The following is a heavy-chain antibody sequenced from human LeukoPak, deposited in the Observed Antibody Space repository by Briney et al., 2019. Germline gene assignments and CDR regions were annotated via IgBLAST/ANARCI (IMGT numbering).Heavy chain of an antibody. CDR3: AAPGGYCSSTSCLPIYYYYGMDV. Sequence: ASVKVSCKASGYTFTGYYMHWVRQAPGQGLEWMGWINPNSGGTNYAQKFQGRVTMTRDTSISTAYMELSRLRSDDTAVYSCAAPGGYCSSTSCLPIYYYYGMDVWGQGTTVTVSS. J-gene: IGHJ6*02. CDR1: GYTFTGYY. V-gene: IGHV1-2*02. CDR2: INPNSGGT. D-gene: IGHD2-2*01.